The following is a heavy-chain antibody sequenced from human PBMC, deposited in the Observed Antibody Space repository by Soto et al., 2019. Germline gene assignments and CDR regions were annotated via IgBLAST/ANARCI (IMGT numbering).Heavy chain of an antibody. D-gene: IGHD3-3*01. Sequence: QVQLQESGPGLVAPSDTLSLTCSVSGGSIDDYYWSWIRQPPGKGLEWVAFIYHSGGTAYSPSLQSRVSLSVDTSKNQFSLRLTSVTAADTAVYYCARVRVDADDLFYFDSWGEGTLVTVSS. CDR2: IYHSGGT. J-gene: IGHJ4*02. CDR1: GGSIDDYY. CDR3: ARVRVDADDLFYFDS. V-gene: IGHV4-59*07.